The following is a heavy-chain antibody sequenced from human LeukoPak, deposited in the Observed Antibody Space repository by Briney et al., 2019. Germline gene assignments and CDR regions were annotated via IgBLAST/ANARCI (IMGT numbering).Heavy chain of an antibody. V-gene: IGHV4-59*01. Sequence: SETLSLTCTVSGGSISSYYWSWIRQPPGKGLEWIGYIYYSGSTNYNPSLKSRVTISVDTSKNQFSLKLSSVTAADTAVYYCARVDRGQLAMDVWGKGTTVTVSS. CDR2: IYYSGST. J-gene: IGHJ6*03. CDR1: GGSISSYY. CDR3: ARVDRGQLAMDV. D-gene: IGHD6-6*01.